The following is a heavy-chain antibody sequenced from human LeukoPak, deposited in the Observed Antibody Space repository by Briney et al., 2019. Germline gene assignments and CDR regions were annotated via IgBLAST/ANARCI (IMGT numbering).Heavy chain of an antibody. V-gene: IGHV3-48*03. CDR1: GFTFISYW. J-gene: IGHJ4*02. D-gene: IGHD3-9*01. CDR3: ARSGKIYFDWLLDY. Sequence: GGSLRLSCAASGFTFISYWMSWIRQVPGKGLEWVSYIGRSGTTIHYADSVKGRFTISWDNAKKSLYLQMNSLRAEDTAVYYCARSGKIYFDWLLDYWGQGTLVTVSS. CDR2: IGRSGTTI.